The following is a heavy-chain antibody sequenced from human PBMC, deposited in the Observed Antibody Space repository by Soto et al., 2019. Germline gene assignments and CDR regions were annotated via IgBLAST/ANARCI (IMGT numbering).Heavy chain of an antibody. CDR2: IYTSGST. J-gene: IGHJ2*01. Sequence: SETLSLTCTVSGGSISSYYWSWIRQPAGKGLEWIGRIYTSGSTNYNPSLKSRVTMSVDTSKNQFSLKLSSVTAADTAVYYCARDYYDRSEYQGWYFDFCGRGTLVSVSS. CDR3: ARDYYDRSEYQGWYFDF. D-gene: IGHD3-22*01. CDR1: GGSISSYY. V-gene: IGHV4-4*07.